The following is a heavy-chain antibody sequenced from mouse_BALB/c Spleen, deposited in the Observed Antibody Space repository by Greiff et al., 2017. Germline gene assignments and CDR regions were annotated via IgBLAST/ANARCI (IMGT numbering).Heavy chain of an antibody. CDR2: IRNKANGYTT. V-gene: IGHV7-3*02. CDR1: GFTFTDYY. J-gene: IGHJ2*01. CDR3: ASYYGSSLDY. Sequence: EVKLMESGGGLVQPGGSLRLSCATSGFTFTDYYMSWVRQPPGKALEWLGFIRNKANGYTTEYSASVKGRFTISRDNSQSILYLQMNTLRAEDSATYYCASYYGSSLDYWGQGTTLTVSA. D-gene: IGHD1-1*01.